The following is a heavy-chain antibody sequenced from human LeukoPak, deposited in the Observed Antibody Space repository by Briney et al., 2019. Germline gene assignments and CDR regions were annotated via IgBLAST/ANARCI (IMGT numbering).Heavy chain of an antibody. D-gene: IGHD3-3*01. J-gene: IGHJ4*02. CDR1: GFTFSSYN. CDR3: ARDLDFWSGYKDY. Sequence: GGSLRLSCAASGFTFSSYNLNWVRQAPGKGLEWVSSMTSTSHVYYADSLKGRFTISRDNAKNSLYLQMNSLRAEDTAVYYCARDLDFWSGYKDYWGQGTLVTVSS. CDR2: MTSTSHV. V-gene: IGHV3-21*01.